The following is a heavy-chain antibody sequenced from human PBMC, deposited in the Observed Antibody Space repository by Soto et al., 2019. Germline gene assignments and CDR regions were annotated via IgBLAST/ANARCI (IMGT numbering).Heavy chain of an antibody. CDR2: IKSKTDGGTT. J-gene: IGHJ4*02. Sequence: GGSLRLSCEVAGVSFNLDGMSWVRQAPGKGLEWIGRIKSKTDGGTTDYAAPVRGRFTISRDDSSNTLYLQMNSLKTEDTAVYYCTTPTLTTVNFFDYWGQGALVTVSS. CDR1: GVSFNLDG. CDR3: TTPTLTTVNFFDY. D-gene: IGHD4-17*01. V-gene: IGHV3-15*01.